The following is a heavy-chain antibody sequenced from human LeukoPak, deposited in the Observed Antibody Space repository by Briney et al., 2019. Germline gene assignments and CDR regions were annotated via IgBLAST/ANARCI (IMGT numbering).Heavy chain of an antibody. V-gene: IGHV4-59*01. D-gene: IGHD5-12*01. CDR3: ARGYSGYDYFNY. CDR2: IYYSGST. Sequence: SETLSLTCTVSGGSISSYYWSWIRQPPGKGLEWIGYIYYSGSTAYNPSLKSRVTISVDTSKNQFSLKLSSVTAADTAVYYCARGYSGYDYFNYWGQGTLVTVSS. CDR1: GGSISSYY. J-gene: IGHJ4*02.